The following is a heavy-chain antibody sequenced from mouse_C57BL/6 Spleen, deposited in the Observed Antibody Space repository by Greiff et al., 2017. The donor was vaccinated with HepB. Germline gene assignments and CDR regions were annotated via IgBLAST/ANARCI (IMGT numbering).Heavy chain of an antibody. V-gene: IGHV5-4*01. CDR2: ISDGGSYT. J-gene: IGHJ2*01. CDR3: ARDGYDYAYYCDY. D-gene: IGHD2-4*01. Sequence: EVQLVESGGGLVKPGGSQKLSCAASGFTFSSYAMSWVRQTPEKRLEWVATISDGGSYTYYPDNVKGRFTISRDNAKNNLYLQMSHLKSEDTAMYYCARDGYDYAYYCDYRGQGTTLTVSS. CDR1: GFTFSSYA.